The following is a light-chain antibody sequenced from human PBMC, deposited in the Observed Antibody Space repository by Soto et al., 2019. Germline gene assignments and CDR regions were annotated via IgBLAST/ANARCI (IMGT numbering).Light chain of an antibody. V-gene: IGLV6-57*03. CDR1: SGSIASNY. CDR2: DDN. Sequence: NFMLTQPHSVSESPGKTVTMSCTRSSGSIASNYVQWFQLRPGSAPTTVIYDDNQRPSGVPDRFSGSIDRSSNSAFLTISGLKTEDEAVYFCESYDSNTGVFGGGTKVTVL. J-gene: IGLJ3*02. CDR3: ESYDSNTGV.